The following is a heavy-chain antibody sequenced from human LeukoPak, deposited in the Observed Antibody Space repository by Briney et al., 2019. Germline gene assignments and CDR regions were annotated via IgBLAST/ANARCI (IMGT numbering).Heavy chain of an antibody. Sequence: SETLSLSCTVSGGPIDRHYWSWIRQPPGKGLEWIGYVFYPGSTNYNPSLKSRVTMSLDTSRDQFSLRLTSVTAADTAIYYCASRPAGSTWYGVFDYWSQGTLVTVSS. CDR1: GGPIDRHY. CDR3: ASRPAGSTWYGVFDY. CDR2: VFYPGST. J-gene: IGHJ4*02. D-gene: IGHD6-13*01. V-gene: IGHV4-59*11.